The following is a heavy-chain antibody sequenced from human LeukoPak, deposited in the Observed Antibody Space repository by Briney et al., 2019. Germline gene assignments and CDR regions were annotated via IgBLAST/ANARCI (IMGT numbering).Heavy chain of an antibody. D-gene: IGHD6-13*01. V-gene: IGHV7-4-1*02. J-gene: IGHJ1*01. CDR2: INTNTGNP. CDR3: ARGEEQLVPPEYFHH. Sequence: VASVKVPCKASGYTFTSYTMNWVRQAPGQGLEWMGWINTNTGNPMYAQGFTGRFVFSLDPSVSTAYLQISSLKAEDTAIYYCARGEEQLVPPEYFHHWGQGTLVTVSS. CDR1: GYTFTSYT.